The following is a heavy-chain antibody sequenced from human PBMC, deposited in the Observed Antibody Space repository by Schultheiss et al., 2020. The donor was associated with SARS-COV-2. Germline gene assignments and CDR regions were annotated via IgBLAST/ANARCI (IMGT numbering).Heavy chain of an antibody. J-gene: IGHJ4*02. CDR2: TAYRGNT. V-gene: IGHV4-39*07. D-gene: IGHD4-23*01. Sequence: SETLSLTCTVSGGSITSSNYYWGWIRQPPGKGLEWIGSTAYRGNTNYNPSLKSRVTMSIDTSTKQFSLKLSSVTAADTAVYYCARAVRDYGGRVFDYWGQGTLVTVSS. CDR1: GGSITSSNYY. CDR3: ARAVRDYGGRVFDY.